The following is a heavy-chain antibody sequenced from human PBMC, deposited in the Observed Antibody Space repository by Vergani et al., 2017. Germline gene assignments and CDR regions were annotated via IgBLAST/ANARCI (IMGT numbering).Heavy chain of an antibody. CDR3: ARRYWVAARPFDY. V-gene: IGHV5-51*01. CDR2: IYPGDSET. J-gene: IGHJ4*02. D-gene: IGHD6-6*01. Sequence: EVQLVQSGAEVKQPGESLKISCKGSGYSFTSYWIGWVRQMPGKGLEWMGIIYPGDSETRYSPSFQGQVTISAAKSISTAYLQWSSLKASDTAMYYCARRYWVAARPFDYWGQGTLVTVSS. CDR1: GYSFTSYW.